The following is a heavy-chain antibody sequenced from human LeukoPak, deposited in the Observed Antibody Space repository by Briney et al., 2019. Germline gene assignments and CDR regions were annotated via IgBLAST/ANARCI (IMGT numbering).Heavy chain of an antibody. D-gene: IGHD7-27*01. Sequence: ASVTVSCKTSGYSFTGYYIHWVRQAPGQGLEWMGWMNPNSGNTGYAQNFQGRVTMTRDTSISTAYMELTSLRSEDTAVYYCVGGAPNWGFDYWGQGTLVIVSS. CDR2: MNPNSGNT. J-gene: IGHJ4*02. V-gene: IGHV1-8*02. CDR1: GYSFTGYY. CDR3: VGGAPNWGFDY.